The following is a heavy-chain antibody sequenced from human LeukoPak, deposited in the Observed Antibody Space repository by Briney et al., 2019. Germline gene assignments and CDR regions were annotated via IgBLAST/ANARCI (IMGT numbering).Heavy chain of an antibody. J-gene: IGHJ4*02. CDR1: GGSISSSSSHY. Sequence: SETLSLTCTDSGGSISSSSSHYWAWIRQPPGKGLEWIGTMSNSGSTYYNPSLKSRVTISGDTSKNQFSLKLSSMTAADTAVFYCARRSQTAAGRGIDYWGQGTLVTVSS. D-gene: IGHD6-13*01. CDR2: MSNSGST. CDR3: ARRSQTAAGRGIDY. V-gene: IGHV4-39*01.